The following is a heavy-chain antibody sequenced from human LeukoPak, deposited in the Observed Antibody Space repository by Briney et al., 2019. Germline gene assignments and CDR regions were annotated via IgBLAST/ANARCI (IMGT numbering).Heavy chain of an antibody. J-gene: IGHJ4*02. V-gene: IGHV3-53*01. CDR1: GFSVSSSY. CDR3: AKYYYDSSGYPEPFDY. Sequence: GGSLRLSCAASGFSVSSSYMSWVRQAPGKGLEWVSVIYSDGSTYYTDSVKGRFTISRDNSKNTLYLQMNSLRAEDTAVYYCAKYYYDSSGYPEPFDYWGQGTLVTVSS. D-gene: IGHD3-22*01. CDR2: IYSDGST.